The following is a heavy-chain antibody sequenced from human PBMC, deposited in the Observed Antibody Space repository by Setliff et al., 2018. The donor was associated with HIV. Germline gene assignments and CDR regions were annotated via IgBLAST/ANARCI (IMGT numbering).Heavy chain of an antibody. V-gene: IGHV1-18*01. Sequence: KVSCKASGYSFFSYSITWVRQAPGQGLEWVGWINCYSGDSKFPEKLQGRITMTADTSTSTAYMELRNLTSDDTAMYYCARATYSGSPNPPQDYWGQGTLVTVSS. CDR2: INCYSGDS. CDR1: GYSFFSYS. D-gene: IGHD1-26*01. J-gene: IGHJ4*02. CDR3: ARATYSGSPNPPQDY.